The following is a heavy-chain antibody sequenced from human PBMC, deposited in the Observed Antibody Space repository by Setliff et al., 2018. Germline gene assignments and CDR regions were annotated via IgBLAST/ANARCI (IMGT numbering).Heavy chain of an antibody. D-gene: IGHD3-3*01. J-gene: IGHJ6*03. CDR1: GGSISSHY. CDR2: ISYTGRT. Sequence: SETLSLTCTVSGGSISSHYWSWIRQPPGKGLEWIGYISYTGRTNFTPSFKSRVTMSVDTSKNQFSLSLTSVTAADTAVYYCARMSGFQYIDVWGKGTTVTVSS. CDR3: ARMSGFQYIDV. V-gene: IGHV4-59*08.